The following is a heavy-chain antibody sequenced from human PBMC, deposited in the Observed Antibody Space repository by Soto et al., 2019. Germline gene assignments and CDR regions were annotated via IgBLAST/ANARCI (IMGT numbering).Heavy chain of an antibody. CDR1: GFTFSSYG. Sequence: QVQLVESGGGVVQPGRSLRLSCAASGFTFSSYGMHWVRQAPGKGLEWVAVISYDGSNKYYADSVKGRFTISRDNSKNTLYLQMNRLRAEDTAVYYCAKDRRAYCGGDCYSSFDYWGQGTLVTVSS. D-gene: IGHD2-21*02. CDR2: ISYDGSNK. J-gene: IGHJ4*02. CDR3: AKDRRAYCGGDCYSSFDY. V-gene: IGHV3-30*18.